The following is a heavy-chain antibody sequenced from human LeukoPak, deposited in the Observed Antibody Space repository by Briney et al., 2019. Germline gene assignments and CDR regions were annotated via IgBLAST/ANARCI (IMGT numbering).Heavy chain of an antibody. D-gene: IGHD3-10*01. J-gene: IGHJ4*02. CDR2: IIPILGIA. V-gene: IGHV1-69*04. Sequence: GASVKVSCKASGGTFSSYAISWVRQAPGQGLEWMGRIIPILGIANYAQKFQGRVTITADKSTSTAYMELSSLRSEDTAVYYCARQAQKFGEPDYWAREPWSPSPQ. CDR3: ARQAQKFGEPDY. CDR1: GGTFSSYA.